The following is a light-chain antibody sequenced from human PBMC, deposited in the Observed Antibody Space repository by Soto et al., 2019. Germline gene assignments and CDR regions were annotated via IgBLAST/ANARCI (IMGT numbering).Light chain of an antibody. J-gene: IGKJ1*01. CDR3: LQLNTYPST. CDR1: QVITND. Sequence: DIQMTQSPSSLSASVGDRLTITCRASQVITNDLGWYQQKPGKAPKRLIYAASTLQSGAPSRCSGSGSGTEVTHISGSLQAEDVSTYYCLQLNTYPSTLGQRTKVEIK. CDR2: AAS. V-gene: IGKV1-17*01.